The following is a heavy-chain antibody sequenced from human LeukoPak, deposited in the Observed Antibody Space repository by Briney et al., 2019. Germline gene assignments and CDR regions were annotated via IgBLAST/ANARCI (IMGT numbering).Heavy chain of an antibody. V-gene: IGHV4-38-2*02. J-gene: IGHJ5*02. D-gene: IGHD1-14*01. CDR3: ASDLTYNPGWFDP. CDR1: GYSLSSGYY. CDR2: IYHSGST. Sequence: SEALSLTCTVSGYSLSSGYYWGWFRQPPGKGLEWIGSIYHSGSTYYKPSLKSRVTISVDTSKKQFCLKLSSVTAADTPAYDCASDLTYNPGWFDPWGQGTLVTVSS.